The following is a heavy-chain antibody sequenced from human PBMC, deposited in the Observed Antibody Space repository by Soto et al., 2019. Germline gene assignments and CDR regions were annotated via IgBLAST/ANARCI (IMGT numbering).Heavy chain of an antibody. CDR2: ISRDGGSK. V-gene: IGHV3-30*03. CDR1: GFTVSSYD. CDR3: TGEVASGY. Sequence: QVPLVESGGGVVQPGRSLRLSCAVSGFTVSSYDMHWVRQAPGKGLEWVAVISRDGGSKFYAESVKGRFTISKDNSRNTLFLEMNSLRGDDMAVYYCTGEVASGYWGQGTLVTVSS. J-gene: IGHJ4*02. D-gene: IGHD2-8*02.